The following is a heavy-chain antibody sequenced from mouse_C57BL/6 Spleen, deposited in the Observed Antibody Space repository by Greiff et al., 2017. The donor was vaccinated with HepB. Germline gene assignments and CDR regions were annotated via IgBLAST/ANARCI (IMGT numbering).Heavy chain of an antibody. J-gene: IGHJ3*01. CDR3: AGAIYEAWFAY. CDR2: ITHSGET. V-gene: IGHV12-3*01. CDR1: GFPITSGYY. D-gene: IGHD1-1*01. Sequence: QVQLKQSGPGLVKPSQSLFLTCSITGFPITSGYYWIWIRQSPGKPLEWMGYITHSGETFYNPSLQSPISITRETSKNQFFLQLNSVTTEDTAMYYCAGAIYEAWFAYWGQGTLVTVSA.